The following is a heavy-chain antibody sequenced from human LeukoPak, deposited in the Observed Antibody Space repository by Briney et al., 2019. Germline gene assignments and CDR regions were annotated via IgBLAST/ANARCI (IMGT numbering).Heavy chain of an antibody. V-gene: IGHV1-69*04. CDR1: GGTFSSYA. CDR3: ATPYYYDSSGWYYFDY. Sequence: AASVKVSCKASGGTFSSYAISWVRQAPGQGLEWMGRIIPILGIANYAQKFQGRVTMTEDTSTDTAYMELSSLRSEDTAVYYCATPYYYDSSGWYYFDYWGQGTLVTVSS. J-gene: IGHJ4*02. CDR2: IIPILGIA. D-gene: IGHD3-22*01.